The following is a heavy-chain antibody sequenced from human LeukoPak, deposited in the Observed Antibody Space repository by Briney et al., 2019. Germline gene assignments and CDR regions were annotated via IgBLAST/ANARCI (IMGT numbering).Heavy chain of an antibody. CDR1: GGSISSYY. D-gene: IGHD4-17*01. CDR2: IYYSGST. CDR3: ARAYGDYANWFDP. J-gene: IGHJ5*02. V-gene: IGHV4-59*01. Sequence: PSETLSLTCTVSGGSISSYYWSWIRQPPGKGLEWIGYIYYSGSTNYNPSLKSRVTISVDTSKNQFSLKLSSVTAADTAVCYCARAYGDYANWFDPWGQGTLVTVSS.